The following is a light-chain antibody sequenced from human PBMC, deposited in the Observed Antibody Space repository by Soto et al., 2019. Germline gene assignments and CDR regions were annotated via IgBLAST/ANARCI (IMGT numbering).Light chain of an antibody. CDR1: RSNIGGNH. CDR3: AAWADSLYGQV. J-gene: IGLJ3*02. V-gene: IGLV1-44*01. CDR2: NNN. Sequence: QSVLTQPASASGTPGQRVTISCSGSRSNIGGNHVIWYQQLPGTAPRLLIYNNNNRPSGVSDRFSGSKSGTSASLAITGLQAEDEADYYCAAWADSLYGQVFGAGTKVTVL.